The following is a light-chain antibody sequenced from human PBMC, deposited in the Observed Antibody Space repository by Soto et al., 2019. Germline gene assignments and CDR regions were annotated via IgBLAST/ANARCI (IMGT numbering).Light chain of an antibody. CDR1: QSVSSY. Sequence: IVLPQSPATLSLSPGERATLSCRASQSVSSYLAWYQQKPGQAPRLLIYDASNRATGIPARFSGSGSGTDFTLTISSLEPEDFAVYYCQQRSRWPPTFGQGIKLEIK. V-gene: IGKV3-11*01. J-gene: IGKJ2*01. CDR3: QQRSRWPPT. CDR2: DAS.